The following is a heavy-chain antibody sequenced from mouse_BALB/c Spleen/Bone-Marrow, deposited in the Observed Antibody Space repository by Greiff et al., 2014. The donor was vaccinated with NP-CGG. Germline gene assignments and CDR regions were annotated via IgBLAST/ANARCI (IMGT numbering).Heavy chain of an antibody. J-gene: IGHJ3*01. CDR3: ASPSDGNPFAY. Sequence: VHLVESGPQLVRPGASVKISCKASGYSFTSYWMHWVKQRPGQGLEWIGMIDPSDSETRLDQKFKDKATLTVDKPSSTAYMQLSSPTSEDSAVYYCASPSDGNPFAYWGQGTLVTVSA. CDR1: GYSFTSYW. D-gene: IGHD2-1*01. CDR2: IDPSDSET. V-gene: IGHV1-74*04.